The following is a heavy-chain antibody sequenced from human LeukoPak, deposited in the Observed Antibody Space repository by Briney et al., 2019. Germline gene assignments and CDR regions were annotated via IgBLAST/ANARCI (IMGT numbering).Heavy chain of an antibody. Sequence: GASVKVSCKASGYTFTGYYMHWVRQAPGQGLEWMGWINTNTGNPTYAQGFTGRFVFSLDTSVSTAYLQISSLKAEDTAVYYCARWGGGRHGYYDYVWGSYRLDYWGQGTLVTVSS. CDR3: ARWGGGRHGYYDYVWGSYRLDY. CDR2: INTNTGNP. CDR1: GYTFTGYY. V-gene: IGHV7-4-1*02. J-gene: IGHJ4*02. D-gene: IGHD3-16*02.